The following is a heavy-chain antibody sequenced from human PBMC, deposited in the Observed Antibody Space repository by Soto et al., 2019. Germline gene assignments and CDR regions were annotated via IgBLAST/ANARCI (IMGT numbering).Heavy chain of an antibody. CDR1: GGTFSSYA. V-gene: IGHV1-69*01. Sequence: QVQLVQSGAEVKKPGSSVKISCKASGGTFSSYAISWVRQAPGQGLEWMGGIIPIFGTANYAQKFQGRVTITADESTSTAYMELSSLRSEDTAVYYSARWAHYYDSSGYSDYWGQGTLVTVSS. CDR3: ARWAHYYDSSGYSDY. D-gene: IGHD3-22*01. CDR2: IIPIFGTA. J-gene: IGHJ4*02.